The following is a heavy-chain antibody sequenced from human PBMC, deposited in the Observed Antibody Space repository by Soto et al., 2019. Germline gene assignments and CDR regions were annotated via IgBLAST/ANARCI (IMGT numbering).Heavy chain of an antibody. V-gene: IGHV3-33*01. D-gene: IGHD3-3*01. CDR1: GFTFSSYG. Sequence: GGSLRLSCAASGFTFSSYGMHWVRQAPGKGLEWVAVIWYGGSNKYYADSVKGRFTISRDNSKNTLYLQMNSLRAEDTAVYYCARETSITIFGVVGPTPPGNWGQGTLVTVSS. CDR2: IWYGGSNK. CDR3: ARETSITIFGVVGPTPPGN. J-gene: IGHJ4*02.